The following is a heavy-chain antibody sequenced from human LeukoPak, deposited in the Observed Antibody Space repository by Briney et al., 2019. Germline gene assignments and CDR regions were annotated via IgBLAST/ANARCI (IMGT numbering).Heavy chain of an antibody. V-gene: IGHV4-34*01. D-gene: IGHD3-16*02. CDR2: INHSGST. Sequence: SETLSLSCAVYGGSFSGYYWSWIRQPPGKGLEWIGEINHSGSTNYNPSLKSRVTISVDTSKNQFSLKLSSVTAADTAVYYCARRITFGGVIVIPPRFDYWGQGTLVTVSS. CDR1: GGSFSGYY. CDR3: ARRITFGGVIVIPPRFDY. J-gene: IGHJ4*02.